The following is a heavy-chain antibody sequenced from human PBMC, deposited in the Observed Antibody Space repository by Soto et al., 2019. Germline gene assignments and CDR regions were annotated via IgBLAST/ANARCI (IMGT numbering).Heavy chain of an antibody. CDR2: IYYSGST. V-gene: IGHV4-59*08. CDR3: AKVSSSWYAGFFDL. Sequence: SETLSLTCTVSGGSISSYYWSWIRQPPGKGLEWIGYIYYSGSTNYNPSLKSRVTISVDTSKNQFSLKLSSVTAADTAVYYCAKVSSSWYAGFFDLWGQGTLVTVSS. CDR1: GGSISSYY. J-gene: IGHJ4*02. D-gene: IGHD6-13*01.